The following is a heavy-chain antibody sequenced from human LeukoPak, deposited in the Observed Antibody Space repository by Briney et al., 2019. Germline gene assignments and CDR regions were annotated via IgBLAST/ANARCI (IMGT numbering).Heavy chain of an antibody. V-gene: IGHV4-61*01. CDR1: GGSVSSGSYY. J-gene: IGHJ6*02. D-gene: IGHD3-22*01. Sequence: SETLSLTCTVSGGSVSSGSYYWSWIQQPPGKGLEWIGYIYYSGSTNYNPSLKSRVTISVDTSKNQFSLKPSSVTAADTAVYYCARAVVYYDSSGYYYYYGMDVWGQGTTVTVSS. CDR2: IYYSGST. CDR3: ARAVVYYDSSGYYYYYGMDV.